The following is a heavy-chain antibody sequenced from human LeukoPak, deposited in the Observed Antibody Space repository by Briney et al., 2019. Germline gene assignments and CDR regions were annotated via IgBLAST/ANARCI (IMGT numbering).Heavy chain of an antibody. CDR3: ARLSRSTTVVSPYYFDY. CDR2: IYYSGST. V-gene: IGHV4-39*01. D-gene: IGHD4-23*01. Sequence: SETLSLTCTVSGGSISSSSYYWGWIRQPPGKGLEWIGSIYYSGSTYCNPSLKSRVTISVDTSKNQFSLKLSSVTAADTAVYYCARLSRSTTVVSPYYFDYWGQGTLVTVSS. J-gene: IGHJ4*02. CDR1: GGSISSSSYY.